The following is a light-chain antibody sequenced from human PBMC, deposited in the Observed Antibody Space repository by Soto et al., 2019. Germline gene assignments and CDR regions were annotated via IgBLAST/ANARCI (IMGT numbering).Light chain of an antibody. J-gene: IGKJ2*01. V-gene: IGKV3-20*01. CDR1: QSVSSSY. CDR2: GAS. Sequence: EIVLTQSSGTLSLSPGERATLSCRASQSVSSSYFAWYQQKPGHAPRLLIYGASSRASGIPDRFSGSGSGTYFTLSISRLEPEDFAVYSCQQYGRSPNTFDQGTKLEIK. CDR3: QQYGRSPNT.